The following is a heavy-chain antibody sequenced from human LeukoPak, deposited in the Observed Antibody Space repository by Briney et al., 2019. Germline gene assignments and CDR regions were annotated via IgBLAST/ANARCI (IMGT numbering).Heavy chain of an antibody. CDR2: ITGSGGST. V-gene: IGHV3-23*01. Sequence: PGGSLRLSCAASGFTFAIYAMSWVRQAPGKGLEWVSAITGSGGSTYYADSVKGRFTISRDNSKNTLYLQMNSLRAEDTAVYYCARDLYTPYYDSSGYPGLDYWGQGTLVTVSS. CDR1: GFTFAIYA. CDR3: ARDLYTPYYDSSGYPGLDY. J-gene: IGHJ4*02. D-gene: IGHD3-22*01.